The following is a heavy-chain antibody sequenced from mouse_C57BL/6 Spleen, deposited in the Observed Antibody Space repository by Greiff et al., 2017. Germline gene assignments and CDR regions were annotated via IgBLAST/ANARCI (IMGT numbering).Heavy chain of an antibody. D-gene: IGHD4-1*01. Sequence: QVQLQQPGAELVRPGTSVKLSCKASGYTFTSYWTPWVKQRPGQGLEWIGVIDPSDSYTNYNQKFKGKATLTVDTSSSTAYMQLSSLTSEDSAVYYCGSNCDDFDYWGQGTTLTVSS. CDR2: IDPSDSYT. V-gene: IGHV1-59*01. J-gene: IGHJ2*01. CDR1: GYTFTSYW. CDR3: GSNCDDFDY.